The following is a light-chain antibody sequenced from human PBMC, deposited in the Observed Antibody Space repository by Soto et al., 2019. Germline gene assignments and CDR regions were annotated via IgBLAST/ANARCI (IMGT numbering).Light chain of an antibody. J-gene: IGKJ4*01. CDR3: QPYNNWPLT. CDR1: QSISNN. CDR2: DTS. V-gene: IGKV3-15*01. Sequence: EIVMTQSPATLSVSPGERATLSCRASQSISNNLAWYQHKPGQTPRLLIYDTSTRATGVPTRFSGSRSGAEFTLTINSLQSEDFAVYYCQPYNNWPLTFGGGTKVDIK.